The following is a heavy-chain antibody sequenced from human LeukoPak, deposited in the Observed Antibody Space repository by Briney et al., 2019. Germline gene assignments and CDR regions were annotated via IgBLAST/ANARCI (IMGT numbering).Heavy chain of an antibody. CDR3: ARGAEAETSPLDF. V-gene: IGHV1-2*02. Sequence: GASVKVSCKASGYIFSDYYMHWVRQAPGQGLEWLGWINPKSGAADYAQQFRGRVTMTRDTSINTDYMEMKRVTSGDTAVYYCARGAEAETSPLDFWGQGTLVIVS. J-gene: IGHJ4*02. D-gene: IGHD6-13*01. CDR2: INPKSGAA. CDR1: GYIFSDYY.